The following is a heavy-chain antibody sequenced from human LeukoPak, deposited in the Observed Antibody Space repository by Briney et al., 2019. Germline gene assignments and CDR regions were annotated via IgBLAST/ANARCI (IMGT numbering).Heavy chain of an antibody. CDR2: ISWNSGSI. J-gene: IGHJ5*02. CDR3: AKDRYYYGSGSS. CDR1: GFTFDDYA. Sequence: GGSLRLSCAASGFTFDDYAMHWVRQAPGKGLEWVSGISWNSGSIGYADSVKSRFTISRDNAKNSLYLQMNSLRAEDTALYYCAKDRYYYGSGSSWGQGTLVTVSS. V-gene: IGHV3-9*01. D-gene: IGHD3-10*01.